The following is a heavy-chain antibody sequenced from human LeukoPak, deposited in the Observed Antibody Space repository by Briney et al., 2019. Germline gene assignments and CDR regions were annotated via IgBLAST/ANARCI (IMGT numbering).Heavy chain of an antibody. V-gene: IGHV4-39*01. CDR2: IYHSGTT. J-gene: IGHJ6*03. CDR1: SGSISSRSHY. D-gene: IGHD6-13*01. CDR3: ASQSSSTWYSLHFYYYMDV. Sequence: SETLSLTCSVSSGSISSRSHYWGWIRQSPEKGLEWIGSIYHSGTTYHNPSLKSRVTISVDTSMNQFSLNLSGVTAADTAVYYCASQSSSTWYSLHFYYYMDVWGKGTTVTVSS.